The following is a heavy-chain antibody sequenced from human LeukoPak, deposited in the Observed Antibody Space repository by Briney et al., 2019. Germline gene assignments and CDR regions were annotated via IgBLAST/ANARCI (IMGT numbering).Heavy chain of an antibody. CDR3: ARERREQLLPPYTRSVTYFDY. CDR1: GDSISSGYYY. D-gene: IGHD2-2*01. V-gene: IGHV4-61*02. Sequence: PSETLSLTCTVSGDSISSGYYYWSWIRQPAGKGLEWIGRIFFTGSTNYNPSLKSRVTISVDTSNNQFSLKLSSVTAADTAVYYCARERREQLLPPYTRSVTYFDYWGQGTLVTVSS. CDR2: IFFTGST. J-gene: IGHJ4*02.